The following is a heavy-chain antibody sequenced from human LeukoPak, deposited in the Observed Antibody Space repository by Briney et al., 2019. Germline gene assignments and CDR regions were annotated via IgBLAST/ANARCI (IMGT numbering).Heavy chain of an antibody. Sequence: ASVKVSCKASGYTFTGYYMHWVRRAPGQGLEWMGWINPNSGGTNYAQKFQGRVTMTRDTSISTAYMELSRLRSDDTAVYYCARGSGYSYGPLYDYVWGSYRYGLDYWGQGTLVTVSS. D-gene: IGHD3-16*02. CDR3: ARGSGYSYGPLYDYVWGSYRYGLDY. CDR2: INPNSGGT. J-gene: IGHJ4*02. V-gene: IGHV1-2*02. CDR1: GYTFTGYY.